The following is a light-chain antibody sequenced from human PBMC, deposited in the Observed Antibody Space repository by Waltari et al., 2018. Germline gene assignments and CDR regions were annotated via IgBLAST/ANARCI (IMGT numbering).Light chain of an antibody. V-gene: IGLV1-44*01. CDR2: RNN. CDR1: SPNIGSNT. CDR3: AAWDDSLNGLWV. J-gene: IGLJ3*02. Sequence: QSVLTQPPSASGTPGQRVTISCSGSSPNIGSNTVNWYQQLPGTAPKLLIYRNNQRPSGVPDLCSGSKSGTSASLAISGLQSEDEADYYCAAWDDSLNGLWVFGGGTKLTVL.